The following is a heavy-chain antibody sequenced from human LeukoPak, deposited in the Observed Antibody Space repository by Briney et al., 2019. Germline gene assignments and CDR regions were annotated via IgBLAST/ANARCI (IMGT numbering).Heavy chain of an antibody. V-gene: IGHV4-59*08. CDR1: GGSISSLY. Sequence: SETLSLTCSVSGGSISSLYWSWIWQPPGKGLEWIGYIYYTGSTHYNPSLKSRVTMFVDMSKNQFSLRLSSVTAADTAVYYCARHRAYSSSSPFDYWGQGTLVTVSS. D-gene: IGHD6-6*01. J-gene: IGHJ4*02. CDR2: IYYTGST. CDR3: ARHRAYSSSSPFDY.